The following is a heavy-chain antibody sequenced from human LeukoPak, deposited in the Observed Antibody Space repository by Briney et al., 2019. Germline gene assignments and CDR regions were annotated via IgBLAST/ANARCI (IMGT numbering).Heavy chain of an antibody. V-gene: IGHV6-1*01. CDR2: TYYRSKWYN. CDR1: GDSFSSNSAA. Sequence: SQTLSLTCAISGDSFSSNSAAWNWIRQSPSRGLEWLGRTYYRSKWYNDYAVSVKSRITINPDTSKNQFSLQLNSVTPEDTAVYYCARASQKYSSGWYVFDYWGQGTLVTVSS. J-gene: IGHJ4*02. D-gene: IGHD6-19*01. CDR3: ARASQKYSSGWYVFDY.